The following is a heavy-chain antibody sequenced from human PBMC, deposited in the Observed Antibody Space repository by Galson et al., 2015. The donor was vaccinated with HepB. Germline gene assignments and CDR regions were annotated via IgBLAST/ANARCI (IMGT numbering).Heavy chain of an antibody. J-gene: IGHJ4*02. CDR2: IKQDGSEK. CDR3: GRDQRPGGLGF. CDR1: GFTFSNFW. D-gene: IGHD3-10*01. Sequence: SLRLSCAASGFTFSNFWMSWVRQAPGKGLEWVANIKQDGSEKYDVDSVKGRFTISRDNAKNSLYLQMNSLRPEDTALYYCGRDQRPGGLGFWGQGTLVTVSS. V-gene: IGHV3-7*03.